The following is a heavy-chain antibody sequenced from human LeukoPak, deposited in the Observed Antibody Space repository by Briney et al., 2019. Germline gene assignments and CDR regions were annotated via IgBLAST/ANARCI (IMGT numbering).Heavy chain of an antibody. D-gene: IGHD6-13*01. Sequence: SETLSLTCTVSGGSISSYYWSWIRQPPGKGLEWIGSIFRTGSTYYSASLKSRVSISVDTSKNQFSLKLSSVTAADTAVYYCARPSSSWHSFDYWGQGTLVTVSS. CDR1: GGSISSYY. CDR3: ARPSSSWHSFDY. V-gene: IGHV4-39*01. J-gene: IGHJ4*02. CDR2: IFRTGST.